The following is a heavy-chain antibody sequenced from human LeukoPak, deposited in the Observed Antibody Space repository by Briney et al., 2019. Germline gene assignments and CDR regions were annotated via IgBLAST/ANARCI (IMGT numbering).Heavy chain of an antibody. CDR3: ARSPLPPAAILFGAYYYMDV. CDR2: INAGNGNT. V-gene: IGHV1-3*01. Sequence: ASVKVSCKASGYTFTSYAMHWVRQAPGQRLEWMGWINAGNGNTKYSQKFQGRVTITRDTSASTAYMELSSLRSEDTAVYYCARSPLPPAAILFGAYYYMDVWGKGTTVTVSS. CDR1: GYTFTSYA. J-gene: IGHJ6*03. D-gene: IGHD2-2*02.